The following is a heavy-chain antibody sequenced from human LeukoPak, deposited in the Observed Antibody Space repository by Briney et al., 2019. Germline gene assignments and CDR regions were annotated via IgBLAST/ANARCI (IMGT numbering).Heavy chain of an antibody. CDR2: IHNSGST. CDR3: AKEYGDLDY. D-gene: IGHD2-21*01. V-gene: IGHV4-59*01. CDR1: GGSIRTYY. J-gene: IGHJ4*02. Sequence: PSETLSLACTVSGGSIRTYYWNWIRQPPGKGLEWVGYIHNSGSTSYNPSLKSRVTISVDTSKNQFSLKLTSVTAADTAVYYCAKEYGDLDYWGQGTLVTVSS.